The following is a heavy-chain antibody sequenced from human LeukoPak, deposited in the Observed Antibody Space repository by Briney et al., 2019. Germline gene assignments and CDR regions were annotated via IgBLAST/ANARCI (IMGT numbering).Heavy chain of an antibody. D-gene: IGHD2-2*01. CDR2: IDPKDGET. CDR1: GYTLTELS. V-gene: IGHV1-24*01. Sequence: ASVKVSCKVSGYTLTELSMHWVRQAPGKGLEWMGGIDPKDGETIYAQKFQGRVTMTKDTSTDTAYMELSSLRSEDTAVYYCATPSYCSSTSCPHDRWFDPWGEGTLVTVSS. CDR3: ATPSYCSSTSCPHDRWFDP. J-gene: IGHJ5*02.